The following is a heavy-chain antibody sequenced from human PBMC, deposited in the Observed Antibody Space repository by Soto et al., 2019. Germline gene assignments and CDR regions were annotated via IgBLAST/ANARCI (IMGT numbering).Heavy chain of an antibody. D-gene: IGHD6-13*01. V-gene: IGHV1-69*01. CDR3: ARGIAAAVRTPRTYGMDV. Sequence: QVQLVQSGAEVKKPGSSVKVSCEASGGTFSSYAISWVRQAPGQGLEWMGGIIPIFGTANYAQKFQGRVTITADESTSTAYMELSSLRSEDTAVYYCARGIAAAVRTPRTYGMDVWGQGTTVTVSS. CDR1: GGTFSSYA. J-gene: IGHJ6*02. CDR2: IIPIFGTA.